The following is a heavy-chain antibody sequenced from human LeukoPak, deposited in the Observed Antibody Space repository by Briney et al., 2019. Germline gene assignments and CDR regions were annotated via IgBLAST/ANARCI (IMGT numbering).Heavy chain of an antibody. V-gene: IGHV1-2*02. J-gene: IGHJ4*02. Sequence: ASVKVSCKASGYSFTTFAMNWVRQAPGQGLEWMGWINPNSGGANYAQKFQGRVTMTRDTSISTAYMELSRLRSDDTAVYYCARDGRQWLRSRGYLDYWGQGTLVTVSS. CDR3: ARDGRQWLRSRGYLDY. D-gene: IGHD5-12*01. CDR1: GYSFTTFA. CDR2: INPNSGGA.